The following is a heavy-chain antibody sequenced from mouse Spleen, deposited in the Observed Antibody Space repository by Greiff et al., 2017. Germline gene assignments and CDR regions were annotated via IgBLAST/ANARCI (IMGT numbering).Heavy chain of an antibody. CDR1: GFSLTSYG. CDR3: AIKGNSNWYFDV. CDR2: IWSGGST. Sequence: VQLQQSGPGLVQPSQSLSITCTVSGFSLTSYGVHWVRQSPGKGLEWLGVIWSGGSTDYNAAFISRLSISKDNSKSQVFFKMNSLQADDTAIYYCAIKGNSNWYFDVWGAGTTVTVSS. D-gene: IGHD2-1*01. V-gene: IGHV2-2*01. J-gene: IGHJ1*01.